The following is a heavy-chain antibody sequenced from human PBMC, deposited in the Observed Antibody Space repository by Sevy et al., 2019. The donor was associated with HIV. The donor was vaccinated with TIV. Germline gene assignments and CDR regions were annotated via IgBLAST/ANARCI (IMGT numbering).Heavy chain of an antibody. CDR1: GFTFSSYW. Sequence: GGSLRLSCAASGFTFSSYWMSWVRQAPGKGLEWVANIKQDGSEKYYVGSVKGRFTISRDNAKNSLYLQMNSQRAEDTAVYYCARGSTVRGYCSSTSCYPAYYGMDVWGQGTTVTVSS. V-gene: IGHV3-7*01. D-gene: IGHD2-2*01. CDR2: IKQDGSEK. CDR3: ARGSTVRGYCSSTSCYPAYYGMDV. J-gene: IGHJ6*02.